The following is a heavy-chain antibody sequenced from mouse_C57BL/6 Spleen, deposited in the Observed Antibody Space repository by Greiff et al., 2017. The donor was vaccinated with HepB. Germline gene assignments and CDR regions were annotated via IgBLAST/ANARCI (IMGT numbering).Heavy chain of an antibody. CDR3: ASGGWLRPPYAMDY. CDR2: FHPYNDDT. V-gene: IGHV1-47*01. CDR1: GYTFTTYP. D-gene: IGHD2-2*01. Sequence: VQLQQSGAELVKPGASVKMSCKASGYTFTTYPIEWMKQNHGKSLEWIGNFHPYNDDTKYNEKFKGKATLTVEKSSSTVYLELSRLTSDDSAVYYYASGGWLRPPYAMDYWGQGTSVTVSS. J-gene: IGHJ4*01.